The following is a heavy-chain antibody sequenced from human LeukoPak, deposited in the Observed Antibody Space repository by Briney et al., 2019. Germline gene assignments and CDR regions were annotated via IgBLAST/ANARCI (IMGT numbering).Heavy chain of an antibody. V-gene: IGHV4-31*03. D-gene: IGHD3-22*01. CDR3: ARDGDSTGYYFAY. J-gene: IGHJ4*02. CDR1: GGSISSNGYY. CDR2: IYYSGIT. Sequence: SQTLSLTCPVSGGSISSNGYYWSWIRQQPGKGLEWIGYIYYSGITYYNPSLTSRLTISVDTSKNHFSLKLSSVTAADTAVYYCARDGDSTGYYFAYWGQGTLVTVSS.